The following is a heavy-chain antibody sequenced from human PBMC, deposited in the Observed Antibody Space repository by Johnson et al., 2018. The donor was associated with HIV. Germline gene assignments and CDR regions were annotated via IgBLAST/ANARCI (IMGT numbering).Heavy chain of an antibody. CDR3: AKDIATVIVVVRGAFDI. V-gene: IGHV3-23*04. CDR1: GFTFSHYA. Sequence: EVQLVESGGGLVQPGGSLRLSCAASGFTFSHYAMSWVRQAPGKGLEWVSEISGTGSTHYADSVTGRFTVSRDNAKNSLYLQMNSLRAEDTALYCCAKDIATVIVVVRGAFDIWCQGTMVTVSS. D-gene: IGHD3-22*01. CDR2: ISGTGST. J-gene: IGHJ3*02.